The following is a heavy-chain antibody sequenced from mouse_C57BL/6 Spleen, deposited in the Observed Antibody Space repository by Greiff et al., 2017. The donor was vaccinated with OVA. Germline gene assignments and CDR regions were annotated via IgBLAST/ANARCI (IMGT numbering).Heavy chain of an antibody. J-gene: IGHJ2*01. Sequence: VQLQQPGAELVKPGASVKLSCKASGYTFTSYWMQWVKQRPGQGLEWIGEIDPSDSYTNYNQKFKGKATLTVDTSSSTAYMHLSSLTSEDSAVYYCAKTGKGDFDYWGQGTTLTVSS. V-gene: IGHV1-50*01. CDR1: GYTFTSYW. CDR3: AKTGKGDFDY. D-gene: IGHD4-1*01. CDR2: IDPSDSYT.